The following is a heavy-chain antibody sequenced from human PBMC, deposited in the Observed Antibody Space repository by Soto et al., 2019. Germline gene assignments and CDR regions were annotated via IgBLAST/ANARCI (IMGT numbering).Heavy chain of an antibody. CDR2: IYYSGST. D-gene: IGHD1-26*01. Sequence: QLQLQESGPGLVKPSETLSLTCTVSGGSISSSSYYWGCTRQLPGKRLEWIGNIYYSGSTYYNPSLKSGVPISVDTSKNQFSLKLSSVTAADTAVYYCARVYRNWFDPWGQGTLVTVSS. V-gene: IGHV4-39*01. J-gene: IGHJ5*02. CDR1: GGSISSSSYY. CDR3: ARVYRNWFDP.